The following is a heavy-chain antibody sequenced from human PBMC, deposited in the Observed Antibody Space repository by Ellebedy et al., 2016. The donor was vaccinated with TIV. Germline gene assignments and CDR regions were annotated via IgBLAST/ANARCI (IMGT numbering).Heavy chain of an antibody. J-gene: IGHJ4*02. Sequence: AASVKVSCKASGYPFTNYYLHWVRQAPGQGLEWMGLVSPSGDITNYAEKFQDRLTVTSDTSTRTIYMDLSSLRFEDSAVYYCATSSYYGDISAHDYWGQGTLVTVSS. CDR3: ATSSYYGDISAHDY. CDR1: GYPFTNYY. V-gene: IGHV1-46*01. CDR2: VSPSGDIT. D-gene: IGHD3-22*01.